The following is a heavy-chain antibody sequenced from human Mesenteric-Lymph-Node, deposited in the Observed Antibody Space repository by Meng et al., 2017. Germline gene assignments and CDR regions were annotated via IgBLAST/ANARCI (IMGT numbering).Heavy chain of an antibody. Sequence: GESLKISCAASGFTFSSYAMSWVRQAPGKGLEWVSAISGSGGSTYYADSVKGRFTISRDNSKNTLYLQMNSLRAEDTAVYYCAKDTRVVVITTSFDYWGQGTLVTVSS. CDR2: ISGSGGST. CDR3: AKDTRVVVITTSFDY. V-gene: IGHV3-23*01. D-gene: IGHD3-22*01. J-gene: IGHJ4*02. CDR1: GFTFSSYA.